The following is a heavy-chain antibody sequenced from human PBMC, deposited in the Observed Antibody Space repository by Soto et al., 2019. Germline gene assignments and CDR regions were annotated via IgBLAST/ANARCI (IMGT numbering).Heavy chain of an antibody. D-gene: IGHD3-3*01. CDR1: GGTFSSYT. CDR3: ARASYYDFWSGYYTQTYNYYYYMYV. CDR2: IIPILGIA. Sequence: QVQLVKSGAEVKKPGSSVKVSCKASGGTFSSYTISWVRQAPGPGLEWMGRIIPILGIANYAQKFPARVTITADKATSTAYTELSRLRSEDTAVYYCARASYYDFWSGYYTQTYNYYYYMYVWGKGTTVTVAS. J-gene: IGHJ6*03. V-gene: IGHV1-69*02.